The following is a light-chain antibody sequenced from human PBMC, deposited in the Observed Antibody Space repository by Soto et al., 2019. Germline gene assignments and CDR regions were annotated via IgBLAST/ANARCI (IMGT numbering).Light chain of an antibody. CDR2: VGTGGIVG. V-gene: IGLV9-49*01. CDR3: GAAHGSGSNFVL. CDR1: SGYSNYK. J-gene: IGLJ2*01. Sequence: QSVLTQPPSASASLGASVTLICILSSGYSNYKVDWFQQRPGKGPRFVMRVGTGGIVGSKGDGIPDRFSVLGSGLNRYLTIKNIQEEDESDYHCGAAHGSGSNFVLFGGGTKVTVL.